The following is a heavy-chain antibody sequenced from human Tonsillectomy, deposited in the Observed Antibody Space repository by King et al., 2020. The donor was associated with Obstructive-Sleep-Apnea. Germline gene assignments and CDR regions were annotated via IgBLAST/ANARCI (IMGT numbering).Heavy chain of an antibody. CDR3: ARGSGAAAVNWFDP. CDR1: GGSFTDHY. Sequence: VQLQQWGAGLLKPSETLSLSCAVFGGSFTDHYWSWVRQPPGKGLEWIGEINHRGSTNHNPSLKSRVTISVDTSKNQFSLKLTSVTAADTAVYYCARGSGAAAVNWFDPWGQGTLVTVSS. D-gene: IGHD6-13*01. V-gene: IGHV4-34*01. J-gene: IGHJ5*02. CDR2: INHRGST.